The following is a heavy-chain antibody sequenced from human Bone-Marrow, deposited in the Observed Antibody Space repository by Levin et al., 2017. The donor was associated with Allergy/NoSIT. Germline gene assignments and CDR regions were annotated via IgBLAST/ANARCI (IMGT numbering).Heavy chain of an antibody. Sequence: GGSLRLSCAASGFTFSSYSMNWVRQAPGKGLEWVSYISSSSSTIYYADSVKGRFTISRDNAKNSLYLQMNSLRDEDTAVYYCARDLHFLSYYYDSSGYWGQGTLVTVSS. CDR3: ARDLHFLSYYYDSSGY. V-gene: IGHV3-48*02. CDR2: ISSSSSTI. D-gene: IGHD3-22*01. CDR1: GFTFSSYS. J-gene: IGHJ4*02.